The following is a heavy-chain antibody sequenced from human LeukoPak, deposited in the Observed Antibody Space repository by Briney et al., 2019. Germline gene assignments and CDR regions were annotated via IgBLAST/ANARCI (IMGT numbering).Heavy chain of an antibody. J-gene: IGHJ4*02. D-gene: IGHD4-17*01. CDR2: ISSYSSYI. Sequence: GGSLRLSRAASEFTFSSYDMNWVRQAPGKGLEWVSSISSYSSYIYYADSVKGRFTISRDNAKNSLYLQMNSLRAEDTAVYYCARDRSNGDYAFDYWGQGALVTVSS. V-gene: IGHV3-21*01. CDR3: ARDRSNGDYAFDY. CDR1: EFTFSSYD.